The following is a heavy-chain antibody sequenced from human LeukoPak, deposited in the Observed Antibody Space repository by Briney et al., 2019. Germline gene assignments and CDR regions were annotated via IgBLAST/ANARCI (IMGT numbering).Heavy chain of an antibody. CDR1: GGTFSSYA. D-gene: IGHD1-26*01. Sequence: ASVKVSCKASGGTFSSYAISWVRQAPGQGLEWMGVIIPIFGTANYAQKFQGRVTITTDESTSTAYMELSSLRSEDTAVYYCASRSGSPAFDIWGQGTMVTVSS. CDR3: ASRSGSPAFDI. V-gene: IGHV1-69*05. J-gene: IGHJ3*02. CDR2: IIPIFGTA.